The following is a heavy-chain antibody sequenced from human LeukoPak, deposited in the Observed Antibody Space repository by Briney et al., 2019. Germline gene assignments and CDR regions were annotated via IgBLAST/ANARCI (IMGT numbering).Heavy chain of an antibody. CDR3: ARDSLDYYDSSGYYEKGNYFDY. Sequence: GASVRVSCKASGYTFTSYYMHWVRQPPGQGLEWMGIINPSGGSTSYAQKFQGRVTMTRDTSTSTVYMELSSLRSEDTAVYYCARDSLDYYDSSGYYEKGNYFDYWGQGTLVTVSS. J-gene: IGHJ4*02. D-gene: IGHD3-22*01. CDR1: GYTFTSYY. V-gene: IGHV1-46*01. CDR2: INPSGGST.